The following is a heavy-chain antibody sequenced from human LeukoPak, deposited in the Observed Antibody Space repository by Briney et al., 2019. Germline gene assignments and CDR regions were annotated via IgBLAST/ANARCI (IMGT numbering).Heavy chain of an antibody. V-gene: IGHV4-4*07. D-gene: IGHD5-12*01. J-gene: IGHJ6*02. Sequence: PSETLSLTCTGSGGSISSYYWSWMRQPAGKGLEWIGRIYTSGNTIYNPSHKSRVTMSVDTSKNQFSLKLSSVTAADTAVYYCARVGGDIVATTNYYYYGMDVWGQGTTVTVSS. CDR3: ARVGGDIVATTNYYYYGMDV. CDR2: IYTSGNT. CDR1: GGSISSYY.